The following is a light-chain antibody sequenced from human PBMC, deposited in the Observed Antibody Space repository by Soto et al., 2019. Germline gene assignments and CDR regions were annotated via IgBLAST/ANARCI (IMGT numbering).Light chain of an antibody. J-gene: IGKJ3*01. V-gene: IGKV1-39*01. CDR2: VAS. Sequence: IQMTQSPSSLSASVGERVTITCRASQSIRTDLNWYQQRPGKAPKVLIYVASTLQTGVPSRFSGSSSGTDFNLTISSLQPEDFAIYYCQKSYKNPHTFGGGTKVDIK. CDR3: QKSYKNPHT. CDR1: QSIRTD.